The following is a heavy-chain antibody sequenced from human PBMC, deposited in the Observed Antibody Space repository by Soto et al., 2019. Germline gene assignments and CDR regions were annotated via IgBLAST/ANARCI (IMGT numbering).Heavy chain of an antibody. V-gene: IGHV4-39*02. CDR2: IYYSGAT. CDR1: GDSVRTSSYY. Sequence: ETLSLTCDIYGDSVRTSSYYWGWIHQPPGKGLEWIASIYYSGATYYNPSLQSRVTISVDTSNNRFSLTLSSLTAADTAVYYCARLAYSGYYPPWGQGSLVTVSS. CDR3: ARLAYSGYYPP. D-gene: IGHD3-16*01. J-gene: IGHJ1*01.